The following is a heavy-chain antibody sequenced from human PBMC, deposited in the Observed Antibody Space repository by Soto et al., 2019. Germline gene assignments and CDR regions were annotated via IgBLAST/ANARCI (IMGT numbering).Heavy chain of an antibody. Sequence: ETLSLTCTVSGGSISSSSYYWGWIRQPPGKGLEWIGSIYYSGSTYYNPSLKSRVTISVDTSKNQFSLKLSSVTAADTAVYYCASHVTDSSGWYQHVGYWGQGTLVTVYS. CDR1: GGSISSSSYY. D-gene: IGHD6-19*01. CDR3: ASHVTDSSGWYQHVGY. CDR2: IYYSGST. V-gene: IGHV4-39*01. J-gene: IGHJ4*02.